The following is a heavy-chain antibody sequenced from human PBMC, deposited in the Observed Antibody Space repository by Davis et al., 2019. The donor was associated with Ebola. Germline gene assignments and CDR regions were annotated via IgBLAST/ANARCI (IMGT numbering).Heavy chain of an antibody. V-gene: IGHV3-73*01. Sequence: GGSLRLSCAASGFTFSNAWMSWVRQAPGKGLEWVGRIRSKANSYATAYAASVKGRFTISRDDSKNTAYLQMNSLKTEDTAVYYCTTVTMVQGVIGGYYGMDVWGQGTTVTVSS. J-gene: IGHJ6*02. CDR2: IRSKANSYAT. CDR1: GFTFSNAW. CDR3: TTVTMVQGVIGGYYGMDV. D-gene: IGHD3-10*01.